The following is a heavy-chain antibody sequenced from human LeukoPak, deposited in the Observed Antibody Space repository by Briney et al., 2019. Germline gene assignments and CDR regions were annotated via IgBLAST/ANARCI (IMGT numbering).Heavy chain of an antibody. Sequence: GASVKVSCKASGYTFTGYYMHWVRQAPGQGLEWMGWINPNSGGTNYAQKFQGWVTMTRDTSISTAYMELSSLRSDDTAVYYCATTYSYGSDAFDIWGQGTMVTVSS. CDR1: GYTFTGYY. CDR3: ATTYSYGSDAFDI. CDR2: INPNSGGT. V-gene: IGHV1-2*04. D-gene: IGHD5-18*01. J-gene: IGHJ3*02.